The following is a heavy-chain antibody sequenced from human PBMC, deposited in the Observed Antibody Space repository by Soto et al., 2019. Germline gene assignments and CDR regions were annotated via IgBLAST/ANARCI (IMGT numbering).Heavy chain of an antibody. V-gene: IGHV1-18*01. Sequence: GASVKVSCKASGYTFTSYGISWVRQAPGQGLEWMGWISAYNGNTNYAQKLQGRVTMTTDTSTSTAYMELRSLRSDDTAVYYCARFQVPALTIRGAFDIWGQGTMVTFSS. D-gene: IGHD3-9*01. CDR1: GYTFTSYG. CDR2: ISAYNGNT. CDR3: ARFQVPALTIRGAFDI. J-gene: IGHJ3*02.